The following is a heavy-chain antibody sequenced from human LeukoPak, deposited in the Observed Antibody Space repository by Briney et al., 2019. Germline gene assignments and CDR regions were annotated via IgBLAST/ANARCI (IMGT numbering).Heavy chain of an antibody. Sequence: GGSLRLSCAASGFTFSTYSMNWVRQAPGKGLEWVSYIRSSGTTTYYADSVEGRFTISRDNGKNSLCLQMNSLRAEDTGVYYCTRDYNWNPDYWGQGTLVTVSS. CDR1: GFTFSTYS. CDR2: IRSSGTTT. CDR3: TRDYNWNPDY. J-gene: IGHJ4*02. V-gene: IGHV3-48*01. D-gene: IGHD1-1*01.